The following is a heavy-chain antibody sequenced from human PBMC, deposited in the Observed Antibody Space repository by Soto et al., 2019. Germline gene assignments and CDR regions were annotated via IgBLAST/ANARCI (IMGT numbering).Heavy chain of an antibody. J-gene: IGHJ4*02. Sequence: QVHLVQSGAEVKKPGASVKVSCKASGYTFTTYGISWVRQAPGQGLEWMGWISTYNGNTNYEQKLQGRNTMTTDTLPSTAYMELRSLRSDDTAVYYCARRGAYCSGGTCYHFDYWGKGTLVTVSS. CDR2: ISTYNGNT. CDR1: GYTFTTYG. V-gene: IGHV1-18*04. CDR3: ARRGAYCSGGTCYHFDY. D-gene: IGHD2-15*01.